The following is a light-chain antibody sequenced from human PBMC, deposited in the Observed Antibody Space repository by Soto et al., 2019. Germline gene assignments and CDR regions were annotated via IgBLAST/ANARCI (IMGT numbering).Light chain of an antibody. Sequence: ERVITQSPATLSVSPGERVTLSCRASQSVSTNLAWYQQRPGQAPSLLISAASSRATGVPARFSGSGSGTEFTLTISSLQSEDFALYYCQQYHNWPWAFGQGTKVDIK. CDR2: AAS. V-gene: IGKV3-15*01. CDR3: QQYHNWPWA. CDR1: QSVSTN. J-gene: IGKJ1*01.